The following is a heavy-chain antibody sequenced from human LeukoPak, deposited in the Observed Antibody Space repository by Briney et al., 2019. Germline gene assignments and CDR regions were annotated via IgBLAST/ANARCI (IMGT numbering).Heavy chain of an antibody. Sequence: SETLSLTCTVSGGSISSCYWSWIRQPAGKGLEWIGRIYTSGSTNYNPSLKSRVTMSVDTSKNQFPLKLSSVTAADTAVYYCAGTEPPTGNYNWFDPWGQGTLVTVSS. J-gene: IGHJ5*02. CDR2: IYTSGST. CDR3: AGTEPPTGNYNWFDP. CDR1: GGSISSCY. V-gene: IGHV4-4*07. D-gene: IGHD1-14*01.